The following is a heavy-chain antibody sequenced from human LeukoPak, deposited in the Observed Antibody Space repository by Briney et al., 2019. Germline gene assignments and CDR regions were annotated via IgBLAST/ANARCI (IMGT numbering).Heavy chain of an antibody. Sequence: GGSLRLSCAASGGTFSSYAMSWVRKAPGKGMEWVSAISGSGGSTYYADSVKGRFTISRDNSKNTLYLQMNSLRAEDTAVYYCAEPEGGYYDIRPDWGQGTLVTDSS. D-gene: IGHD3-22*01. CDR2: ISGSGGST. J-gene: IGHJ4*02. V-gene: IGHV3-23*01. CDR3: AEPEGGYYDIRPD. CDR1: GGTFSSYA.